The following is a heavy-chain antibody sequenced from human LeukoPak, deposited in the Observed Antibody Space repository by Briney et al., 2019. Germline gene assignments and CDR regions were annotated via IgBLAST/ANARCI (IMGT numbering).Heavy chain of an antibody. CDR2: INPNSGGT. CDR3: ARRFSSGYEGWFDP. V-gene: IGHV1-2*02. J-gene: IGHJ5*02. CDR1: GYTFTGYY. D-gene: IGHD5-12*01. Sequence: GASVKVSCKASGYTFTGYYMHWVRQAPGQGLERMGWINPNSGGTNYAQKFQGRVTMTRDTSISTAYMELSRLRSDDTAVYYCARRFSSGYEGWFDPWGQGTLVTVSS.